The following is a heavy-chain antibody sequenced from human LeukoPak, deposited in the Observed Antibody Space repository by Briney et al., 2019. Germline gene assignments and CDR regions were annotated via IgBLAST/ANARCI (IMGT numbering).Heavy chain of an antibody. CDR3: ARQPGAGWFDP. J-gene: IGHJ5*02. CDR2: INPGDSDT. Sequence: GESLKISCQASGYRFTSSWIGWARQMPGKGLEWMANINPGDSDTRYSPSFQGQVTISADKSISTVYLQWGSLKASDTAMYYCARQPGAGWFDPWGQGTLVTVSS. CDR1: GYRFTSSW. V-gene: IGHV5-51*01. D-gene: IGHD3-10*01.